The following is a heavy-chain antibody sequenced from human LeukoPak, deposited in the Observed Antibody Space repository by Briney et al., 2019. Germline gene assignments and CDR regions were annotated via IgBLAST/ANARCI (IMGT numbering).Heavy chain of an antibody. CDR1: GFTFSSYG. CDR2: ISGDGGST. Sequence: PGGSLRLSCAASGFTFSSYGMHWVRQAPGKGLEWVSLISGDGGSTYYADSVKGRFTISRDNSKNSLYLQMNSLRTEDTALYYCAKDDILTGSAYYYYYMDVWGKGTTVTVSS. V-gene: IGHV3-43*02. CDR3: AKDDILTGSAYYYYYMDV. J-gene: IGHJ6*03. D-gene: IGHD3-9*01.